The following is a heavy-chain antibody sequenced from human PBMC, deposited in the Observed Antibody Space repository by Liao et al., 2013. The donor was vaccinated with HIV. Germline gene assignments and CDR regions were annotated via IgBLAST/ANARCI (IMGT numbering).Heavy chain of an antibody. CDR1: GGSISSYY. J-gene: IGHJ6*03. D-gene: IGHD3-3*01. CDR3: ARGRPYYDFWSGPSYYMDV. CDR2: IYTSGST. Sequence: QVQLQESGPGLVKPSETLSLTCTVSGGSISSYYWSWIRQPAGKGLEWIGRIYTSGSTNYNPSLKSRVTMSVDTSKSQFSLKLSSVTAADTAVYYCARGRPYYDFWSGPSYYMDVWGKGTTVTVSS. V-gene: IGHV4-4*07.